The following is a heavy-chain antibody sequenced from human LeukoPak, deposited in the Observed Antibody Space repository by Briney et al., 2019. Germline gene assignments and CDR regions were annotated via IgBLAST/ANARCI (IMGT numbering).Heavy chain of an antibody. J-gene: IGHJ5*02. V-gene: IGHV3-23*01. D-gene: IGHD4-17*01. Sequence: LSGGSLRLFCAASGFTFSSFAMTWVRQAPGKGLEWVSSITGSHGPTYNTDSVKGRFTISRDNSQNTLYLQMNSLRAEDTAVYYCTKDPNGDYVGAFDPWGQGTLVTVSS. CDR3: TKDPNGDYVGAFDP. CDR1: GFTFSSFA. CDR2: ITGSHGPT.